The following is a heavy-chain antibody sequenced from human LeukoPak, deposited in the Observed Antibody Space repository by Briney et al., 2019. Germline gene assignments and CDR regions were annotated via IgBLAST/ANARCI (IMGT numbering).Heavy chain of an antibody. CDR3: ANLNYDILTGYYGYYGMDV. D-gene: IGHD3-9*01. V-gene: IGHV3-21*01. Sequence: GGSLRLPCAASGFTFSSYSMNWVRQAPGKGLEWVSSISSSSSYIYYADSVKGRFTISKDNAKNSLYLQMNSLRAEDTAVYYCANLNYDILTGYYGYYGMDVWGQGTTVTVSS. CDR2: ISSSSSYI. J-gene: IGHJ6*02. CDR1: GFTFSSYS.